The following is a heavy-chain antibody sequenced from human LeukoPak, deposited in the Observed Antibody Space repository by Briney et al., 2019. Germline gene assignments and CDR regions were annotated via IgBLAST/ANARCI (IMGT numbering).Heavy chain of an antibody. Sequence: SETLSLTCTVSVASIRTEYWSRIPQPPGKGLEWIGYIYYIGSTNYNPSLKSRITISVDTSKSHFSLKLSSVTAADAGVYYCAIVLGATGSSDYWGQGTLVTVSS. CDR1: VASIRTEY. V-gene: IGHV4-59*01. CDR2: IYYIGST. J-gene: IGHJ4*02. D-gene: IGHD1-26*01. CDR3: AIVLGATGSSDY.